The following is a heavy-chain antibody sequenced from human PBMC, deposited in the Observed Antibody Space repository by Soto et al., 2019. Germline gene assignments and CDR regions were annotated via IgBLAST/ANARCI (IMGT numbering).Heavy chain of an antibody. CDR3: ASGRGYCSGGGCFASGPLDY. CDR1: GGSISSTTSY. D-gene: IGHD2-15*01. J-gene: IGHJ4*02. V-gene: IGHV4-39*01. Sequence: SETLSLTCSVSGGSISSTTSYWGWIRQPPGKGLEWIGSIYYSGDTYYKPSLKSRVSISLDTSKNQLSLRMTSVTAADTSVYYCASGRGYCSGGGCFASGPLDYWGQGTLVTVSS. CDR2: IYYSGDT.